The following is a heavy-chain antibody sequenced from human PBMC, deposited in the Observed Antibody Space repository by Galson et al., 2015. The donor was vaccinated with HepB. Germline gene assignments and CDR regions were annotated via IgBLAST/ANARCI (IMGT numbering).Heavy chain of an antibody. Sequence: SLRLSCATSGISFDSYAMHWVRQAPGKGLGWMAVISYDGGTTFHADSVKGRFTISRDNSGKTLYLQMNSLRSDDTAIYYCAYGSGSYFLDNWGQGTLVTVSS. J-gene: IGHJ4*02. V-gene: IGHV3-30*14. CDR3: AYGSGSYFLDN. CDR1: GISFDSYA. CDR2: ISYDGGTT. D-gene: IGHD3-10*01.